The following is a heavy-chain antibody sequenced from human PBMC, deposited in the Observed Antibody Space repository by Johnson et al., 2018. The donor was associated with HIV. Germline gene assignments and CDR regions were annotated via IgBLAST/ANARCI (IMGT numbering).Heavy chain of an antibody. CDR3: ARAEPWDRRHYAFDI. CDR1: GFTFSSYA. V-gene: IGHV3-30-3*01. D-gene: IGHD1-1*01. J-gene: IGHJ3*02. Sequence: QVQLVESGGGVVQPGRSLRLSCAASGFTFSSYAMHWVRQAPGKGLEWVAVISYDGSNKYYADSVKGRFTISRDNSKNTLYLQMNSLRAEDTAMYYCARAEPWDRRHYAFDIWGQGTVVTVSS. CDR2: ISYDGSNK.